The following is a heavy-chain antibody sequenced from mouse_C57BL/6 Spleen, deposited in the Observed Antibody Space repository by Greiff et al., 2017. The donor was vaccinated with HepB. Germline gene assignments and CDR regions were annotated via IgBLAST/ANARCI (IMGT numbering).Heavy chain of an antibody. V-gene: IGHV1-54*01. Sequence: QVHVKQSGAELVRPGTSVKVSCKASGYAFTNYLIEWVKQRPGQGLEWIGVINPGSGGTNYNEKFKGKATLTADKSSSTAYMQLSSLTSEDSAVYFLASSLIYDGYSAWFAYWGQGTLVTVSA. CDR1: GYAFTNYL. J-gene: IGHJ3*01. D-gene: IGHD2-3*01. CDR3: ASSLIYDGYSAWFAY. CDR2: INPGSGGT.